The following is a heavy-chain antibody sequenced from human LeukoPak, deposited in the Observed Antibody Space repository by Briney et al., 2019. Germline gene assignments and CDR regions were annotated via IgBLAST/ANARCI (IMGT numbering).Heavy chain of an antibody. CDR3: VRSGYHNWFDP. V-gene: IGHV4-39*07. J-gene: IGHJ5*02. D-gene: IGHD3-22*01. CDR2: IYYSGST. CDR1: GGSISSSSYY. Sequence: SETLSLTCTVSGGSISSSSYYWGWIRQPPGKGLERIGSIYYSGSTYYNPSLKSRVTISVDTSKNQFSLKLSSVTAADTAVYYCVRSGYHNWFDPWGQGTLVTVSS.